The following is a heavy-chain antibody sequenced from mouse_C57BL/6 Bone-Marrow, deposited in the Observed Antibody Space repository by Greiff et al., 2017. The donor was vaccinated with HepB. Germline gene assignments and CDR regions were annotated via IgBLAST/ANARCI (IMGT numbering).Heavy chain of an antibody. Sequence: VHLKQSGTVLARPGASVKMSCKTSGYTFTSYWMHWVKQRPGQGLEWIGAIYPGNSDTSYNQKFKGKAKLTAVTSASTAYMELSSLTNEDSAVYYCSAPIYYYGSSSYYFDYWGQGTTLTVSS. V-gene: IGHV1-5*01. D-gene: IGHD1-1*01. CDR2: IYPGNSDT. CDR3: SAPIYYYGSSSYYFDY. CDR1: GYTFTSYW. J-gene: IGHJ2*01.